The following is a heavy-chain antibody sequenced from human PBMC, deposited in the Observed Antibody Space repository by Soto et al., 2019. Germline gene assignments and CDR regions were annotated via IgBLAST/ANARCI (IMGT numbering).Heavy chain of an antibody. CDR2: INWNSGSI. D-gene: IGHD6-13*01. V-gene: IGHV3-9*01. J-gene: IGHJ1*01. CDR3: VKDESINWYSGHFRH. Sequence: SLILSCAASGFTFDDYAMHWVRQVPGKGLEWVSGINWNSGSIGYGDSVKGRFAISRDNAKNSLHLQMNSLSAEDTAFYYCVKDESINWYSGHFRHWGQGTLVTVSS. CDR1: GFTFDDYA.